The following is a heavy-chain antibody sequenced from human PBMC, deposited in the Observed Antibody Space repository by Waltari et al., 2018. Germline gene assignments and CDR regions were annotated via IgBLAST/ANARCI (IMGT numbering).Heavy chain of an antibody. CDR1: GYTFTSYA. CDR2: INAGNGNT. Sequence: QVQLVQSGAEVKKPGASVKVSCKASGYTFTSYAMHWVRQAPGQRLEWMGWINAGNGNTKYSQKFQGRFTITRDTSASTAYMELSSLRSEDTAVYYCARDPSGENWFDPWGQGTLVTVSS. J-gene: IGHJ5*02. V-gene: IGHV1-3*01. D-gene: IGHD4-17*01. CDR3: ARDPSGENWFDP.